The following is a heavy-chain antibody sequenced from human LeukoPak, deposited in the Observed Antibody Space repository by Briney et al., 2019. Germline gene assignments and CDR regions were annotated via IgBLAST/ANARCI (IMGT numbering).Heavy chain of an antibody. J-gene: IGHJ6*03. CDR2: IYYSGST. CDR1: GGSISSHC. D-gene: IGHD6-13*01. CDR3: ATGSGSSWYSYYYYYYMDV. V-gene: IGHV4-59*11. Sequence: SETLSLTCTVSGGSISSHCWSWIRQPPGKGLEWIGYIYYSGSTNYNPSLKSRVTISVDTSKNQFSLKLSSVTAADTAVYYCATGSGSSWYSYYYYYYMDVWGKGTTVTVSS.